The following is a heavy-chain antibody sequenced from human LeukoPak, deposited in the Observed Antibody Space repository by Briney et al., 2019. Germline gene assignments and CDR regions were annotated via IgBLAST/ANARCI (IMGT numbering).Heavy chain of an antibody. CDR2: IIPIFGTA. D-gene: IGHD1-26*01. CDR1: GGTFSSYT. CDR3: ARMGELKKAFDI. V-gene: IGHV1-69*05. J-gene: IGHJ3*02. Sequence: ASVKVSCKASGGTFSSYTISWVRQAPGQGLEWMGGIIPIFGTANYAQKFQGRVTITTDESTSTAYMELSSLRSEDTAVYYCARMGELKKAFDIWGQGTMVTVSS.